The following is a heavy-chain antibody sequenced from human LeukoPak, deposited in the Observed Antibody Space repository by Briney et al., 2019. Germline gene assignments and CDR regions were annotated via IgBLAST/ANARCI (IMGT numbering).Heavy chain of an antibody. V-gene: IGHV3-30*02. J-gene: IGHJ4*02. D-gene: IGHD3-22*01. CDR1: GFTFSSYG. CDR3: AKLRGYYDSSLGY. Sequence: GGSLRLSCAASGFTFSSYGMHWVCQAPGKGLEWVAFIRYDGSNKYYADSVKGRFTISRDNSKNTLYLQMNSLRAEDTAVYYCAKLRGYYDSSLGYWGQGTLVTVSS. CDR2: IRYDGSNK.